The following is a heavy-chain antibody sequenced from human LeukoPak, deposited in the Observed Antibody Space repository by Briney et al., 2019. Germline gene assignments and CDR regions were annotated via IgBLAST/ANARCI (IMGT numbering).Heavy chain of an antibody. V-gene: IGHV3-15*01. Sequence: GGSLRLSCAVSGFTFTNAWVSWARQAPGKGLEWVGRLNSRTDGETTAYAAPVKGRFIISRDDSKNTLYLQMNSLKIEDAAGYYCTTMFNVVMGDLFDYWGQGTLVTVSS. CDR1: GFTFTNAW. J-gene: IGHJ4*02. CDR2: LNSRTDGETT. CDR3: TTMFNVVMGDLFDY. D-gene: IGHD3-16*01.